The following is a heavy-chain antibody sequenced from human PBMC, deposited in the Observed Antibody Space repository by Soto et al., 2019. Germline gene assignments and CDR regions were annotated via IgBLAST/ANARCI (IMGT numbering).Heavy chain of an antibody. Sequence: PGGSLRLSCAASGFTFSGSAMHSVRQASGKGLEWVGRIRSKANSYATAYAASVKGRFTISRDDSKNTAYLQMNSLKTEDTAVYYCTRQENGPRDFDYWGQGTLVTVSS. CDR3: TRQENGPRDFDY. D-gene: IGHD2-8*01. CDR1: GFTFSGSA. V-gene: IGHV3-73*01. CDR2: IRSKANSYAT. J-gene: IGHJ4*02.